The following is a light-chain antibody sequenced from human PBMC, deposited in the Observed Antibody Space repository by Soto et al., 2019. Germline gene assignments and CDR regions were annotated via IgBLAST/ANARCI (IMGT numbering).Light chain of an antibody. Sequence: DIQMTQSPSSLSASVGDRVTITCRASQSISSYLNWYQQKPGKAPKLLIYAASSLQRGVPSRFSGSGSGTDFTLTISSLQPEDFATYYCQQSYSFPWTFGQGTKVAI. CDR3: QQSYSFPWT. V-gene: IGKV1-39*01. CDR2: AAS. J-gene: IGKJ1*01. CDR1: QSISSY.